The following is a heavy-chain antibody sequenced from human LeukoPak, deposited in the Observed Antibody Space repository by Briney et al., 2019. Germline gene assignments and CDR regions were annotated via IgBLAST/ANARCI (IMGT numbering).Heavy chain of an antibody. CDR3: AREPTSGSLYFDY. D-gene: IGHD1-26*01. CDR2: ISRSSSTI. CDR1: GFTFSRYS. J-gene: IGHJ4*02. Sequence: GGSLRLSCAASGFTFSRYSMNWVRQAPGKGLEWVSYISRSSSTIHYADSVKGRFTISRDNAKSSLFLQMNSLRAEDTAVYYCAREPTSGSLYFDYWGQGTLVTVSS. V-gene: IGHV3-48*04.